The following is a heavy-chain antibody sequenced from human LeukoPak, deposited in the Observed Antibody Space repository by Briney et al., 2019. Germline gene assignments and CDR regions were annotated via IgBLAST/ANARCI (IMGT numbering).Heavy chain of an antibody. CDR2: IIPIFGTA. J-gene: IGHJ4*02. Sequence: ASVKVSCKASGGTFSSYAISWMRQAPGQGLEWMGGIIPIFGTANYAQKFQGRVTITADESTSTAYMELSSLRSEDTAVYYCARDRDGYIFDYWGQGTLVTVSS. CDR1: GGTFSSYA. CDR3: ARDRDGYIFDY. D-gene: IGHD5-24*01. V-gene: IGHV1-69*13.